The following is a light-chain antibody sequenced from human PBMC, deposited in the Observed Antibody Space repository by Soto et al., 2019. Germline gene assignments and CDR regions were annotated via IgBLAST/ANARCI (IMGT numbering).Light chain of an antibody. CDR1: SSVVGAFNY. CDR3: SSYTTRNTEV. Sequence: SALAQPASVSGSPGQSISISCIGTSSVVGAFNYVSWYQHHPGKAPQLIIYDVTSRPSAVSNRFSASKSGNTASLTISGLQAEDEADYYCSSYTTRNTEVFGTGTKVTVL. CDR2: DVT. J-gene: IGLJ1*01. V-gene: IGLV2-14*03.